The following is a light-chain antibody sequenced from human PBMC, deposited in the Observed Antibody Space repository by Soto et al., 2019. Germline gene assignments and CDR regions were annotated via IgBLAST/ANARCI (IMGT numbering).Light chain of an antibody. J-gene: IGKJ3*01. CDR1: QTIFSRY. Sequence: DIVLTQSPGTLSLSPGERATLSCSTSQTIFSRYLSWYQHKPGQAPRLLFYGASTRATGVPDRFDASGSGTDFTLTITNLEPEDFAVYYCQQYGSTPTFSFGPGTKVEFK. CDR2: GAS. V-gene: IGKV3-20*01. CDR3: QQYGSTPTFS.